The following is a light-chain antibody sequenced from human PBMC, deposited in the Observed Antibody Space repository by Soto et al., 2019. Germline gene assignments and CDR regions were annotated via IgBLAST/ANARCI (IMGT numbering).Light chain of an antibody. CDR2: KAS. J-gene: IGKJ1*01. CDR1: QSISSW. CDR3: QQYRGSSPWT. Sequence: DIQMTQSPSTLSASVGDRVTITCRASQSISSWLAWYQQKPGTAPKLLIYKASNLESGVPSRFXGSGSGTEFTLTISSLQPDDFAPYYCQQYRGSSPWTFGQGTRVEIK. V-gene: IGKV1-5*03.